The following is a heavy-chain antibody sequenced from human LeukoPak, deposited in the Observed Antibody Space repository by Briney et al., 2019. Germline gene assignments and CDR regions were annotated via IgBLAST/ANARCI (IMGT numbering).Heavy chain of an antibody. CDR1: GFTFSSSW. CDR2: MKQEGSEK. V-gene: IGHV3-7*01. J-gene: IGHJ4*02. D-gene: IGHD2-21*01. Sequence: GGSLRLSCAASGFTFSSSWMSWVRQAPGKGLEWVAYMKQEGSEKYYADSVKGRFTISRDNTKNALYLQMNRLRAEDTAIYYCARVVDGLGYYFDYWGQGSLVTVSS. CDR3: ARVVDGLGYYFDY.